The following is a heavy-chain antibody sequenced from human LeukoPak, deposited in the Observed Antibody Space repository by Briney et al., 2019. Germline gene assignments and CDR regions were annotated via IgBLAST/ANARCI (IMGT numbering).Heavy chain of an antibody. J-gene: IGHJ4*02. CDR3: ARDQGATLVRGVTPYLDY. Sequence: GVSLRLSCAASGFTFSSYAMHWARQAPGKGLEWVAIISYDGSDNYSADSVKGRFTFSRDNSKNTLYLQMNSLRTGDTAVYYCARDQGATLVRGVTPYLDYWGQGTLVSVSS. V-gene: IGHV3-30*04. CDR2: ISYDGSDN. D-gene: IGHD3-10*01. CDR1: GFTFSSYA.